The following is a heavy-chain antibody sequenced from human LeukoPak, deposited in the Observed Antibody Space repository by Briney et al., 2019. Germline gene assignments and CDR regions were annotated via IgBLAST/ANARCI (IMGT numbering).Heavy chain of an antibody. CDR2: IYYSGST. D-gene: IGHD2-2*01. CDR3: ARQAYCSSSSCYPFDY. V-gene: IGHV4-59*08. CDR1: GGSISSYY. Sequence: SETLSLTCTVSGGSISSYYWSWIRQPPGKGLEWIGYIYYSGSTNYNPSLKSRVTISVDTSKNQFSLKLSSVTAADTAVYYCARQAYCSSSSCYPFDYWGQGTLVTVSS. J-gene: IGHJ4*02.